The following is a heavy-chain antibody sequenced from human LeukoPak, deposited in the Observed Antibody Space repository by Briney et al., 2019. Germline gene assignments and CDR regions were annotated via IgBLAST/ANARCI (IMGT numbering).Heavy chain of an antibody. V-gene: IGHV4-31*03. J-gene: IGHJ4*02. D-gene: IGHD1-26*01. CDR2: ISYSGST. Sequence: SETLSLTCTVSGGSVSSGDYWWSWIRQRPGQGLAWIGFISYSGSTYYNPSLKSRVTISVDTSKNQFSLKLTSMTAADTAVYYCAKSPSGSPFDYWGQGTLVTLSS. CDR1: GGSVSSGDYW. CDR3: AKSPSGSPFDY.